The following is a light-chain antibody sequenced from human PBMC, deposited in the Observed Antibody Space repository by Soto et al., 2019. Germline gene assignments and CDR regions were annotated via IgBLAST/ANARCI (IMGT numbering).Light chain of an antibody. V-gene: IGLV2-14*03. J-gene: IGLJ1*01. Sequence: QSALAQPASGSGYPGQSIAISCAGTISDVGGYNSVSWYQQHPGKAPKLMIYDVSNRPSGVSNRFSGSKSVNTASLTISGLQAEDEADYYCCSFTSSSTPGYVFGTGTKLTVL. CDR2: DVS. CDR3: CSFTSSSTPGYV. CDR1: ISDVGGYNS.